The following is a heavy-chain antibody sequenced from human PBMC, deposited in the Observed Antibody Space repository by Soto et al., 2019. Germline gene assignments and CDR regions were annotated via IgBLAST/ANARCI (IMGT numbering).Heavy chain of an antibody. Sequence: GGSLRLSCAASGFTFSSYSMNWVRQAPGKGLEWFSYISSSGSTIYYADSVKGRFTISRDNAKNSLYLQMNSLRAEDTAVYYCATLQQVWDYYGMDVWGQGTTVTVSS. CDR2: ISSSGSTI. V-gene: IGHV3-48*03. CDR3: ATLQQVWDYYGMDV. CDR1: GFTFSSYS. J-gene: IGHJ6*02. D-gene: IGHD3-16*01.